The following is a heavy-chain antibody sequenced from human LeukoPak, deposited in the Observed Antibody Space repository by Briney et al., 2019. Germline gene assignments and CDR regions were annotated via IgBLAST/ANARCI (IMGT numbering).Heavy chain of an antibody. Sequence: PGGSLRLSCAASGFTFSSYSMNWVRQAPGRGLEWVSFISTSSSTIYYADSVKGRFTISRDNAKNSLYLQMNSLRDEDTAVYYCARETDYDFWSGSNYGMDVWGQGTTVTVSS. CDR2: ISTSSSTI. CDR1: GFTFSSYS. V-gene: IGHV3-48*02. J-gene: IGHJ6*02. D-gene: IGHD3-3*01. CDR3: ARETDYDFWSGSNYGMDV.